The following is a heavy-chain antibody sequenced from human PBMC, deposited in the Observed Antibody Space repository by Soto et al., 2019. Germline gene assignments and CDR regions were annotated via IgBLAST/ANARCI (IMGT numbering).Heavy chain of an antibody. Sequence: GGSLRLSCAASVFTFSSYWMSWVRQAPGKGLEWVANIKQDGSEKYYVDSVKGRFTISRDNAKNSLYLQMNSLRAEDTAVYYCARRVDGMDVWGQGTTVTVSS. D-gene: IGHD2-15*01. CDR3: ARRVDGMDV. CDR1: VFTFSSYW. CDR2: IKQDGSEK. J-gene: IGHJ6*02. V-gene: IGHV3-7*01.